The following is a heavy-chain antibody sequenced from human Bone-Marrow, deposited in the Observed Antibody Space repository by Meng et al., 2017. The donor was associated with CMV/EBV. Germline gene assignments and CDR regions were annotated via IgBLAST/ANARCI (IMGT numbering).Heavy chain of an antibody. V-gene: IGHV3-23*01. Sequence: GESLKISCAASGFPFATFDMSWVRQAPGKGLEWISVILGSDDTAYYADSVKGRFTISKDKSKNILSLQMSTLRVDDTATYYCVTGAWLDDWGQGTLVTVSS. CDR3: VTGAWLDD. J-gene: IGHJ4*02. CDR1: GFPFATFD. CDR2: ILGSDDTA.